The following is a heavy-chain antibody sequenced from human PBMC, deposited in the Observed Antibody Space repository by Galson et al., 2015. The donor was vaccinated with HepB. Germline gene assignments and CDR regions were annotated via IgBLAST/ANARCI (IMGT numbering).Heavy chain of an antibody. Sequence: SVKVSCKASGYTFTSYGISWVRQAPGQGLEWMGWISAYNGNTNYAQKLQGRVTMTTDTSTSTAYMELRSLRSDDTAVYYCARARGTTVTTVEEGRFDLWGRGTLVTVSS. D-gene: IGHD4-17*01. CDR2: ISAYNGNT. V-gene: IGHV1-18*01. CDR3: ARARGTTVTTVEEGRFDL. J-gene: IGHJ2*01. CDR1: GYTFTSYG.